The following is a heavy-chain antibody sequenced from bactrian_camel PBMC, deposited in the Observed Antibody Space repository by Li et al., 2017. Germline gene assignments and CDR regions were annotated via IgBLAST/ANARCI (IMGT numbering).Heavy chain of an antibody. CDR1: GYNYTGNC. Sequence: HVQLVESGGGSVQAGGSLRLSCQASGYNYTGNCMAWFRQAPGKEREGVAAIYTGDGRTRYGDSVKGRFTISRDNAKDTLYLQMNSLKIEDTAVYYCALGSSRQATMTARGKGTQVTVS. D-gene: IGHD3*01. J-gene: IGHJ4*01. CDR2: IYTGDGRT. V-gene: IGHV3S1*01.